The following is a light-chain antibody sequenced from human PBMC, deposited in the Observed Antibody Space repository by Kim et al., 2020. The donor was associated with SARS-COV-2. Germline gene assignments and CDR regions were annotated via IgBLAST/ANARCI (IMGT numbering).Light chain of an antibody. Sequence: SESVGDRVTITCRASESLDMLLAWYQQRPGKAPNLLIYQASSLQIGVPSRFSGSGSGTEFTLTISSLQPEDFATYYCQQYIRFPYTFGQGTKLEI. CDR3: QQYIRFPYT. J-gene: IGKJ2*01. CDR2: QAS. CDR1: ESLDML. V-gene: IGKV1-5*03.